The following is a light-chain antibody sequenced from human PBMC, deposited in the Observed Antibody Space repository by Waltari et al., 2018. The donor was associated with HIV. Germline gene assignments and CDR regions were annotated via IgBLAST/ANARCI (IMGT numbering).Light chain of an antibody. V-gene: IGKV3-20*01. CDR3: QYFDPSPPRFT. CDR2: GAS. J-gene: IGKJ2*01. Sequence: EIVLTQSPGTLSLSPGERPTLSCRASQTFSFAYLAWYQQRPGQSPRLLIYGASTRATGIPDRFSGSGSGTDFTLTVDTLQTEDFALYYCQYFDPSPPRFTFGQGTRLDIK. CDR1: QTFSFAY.